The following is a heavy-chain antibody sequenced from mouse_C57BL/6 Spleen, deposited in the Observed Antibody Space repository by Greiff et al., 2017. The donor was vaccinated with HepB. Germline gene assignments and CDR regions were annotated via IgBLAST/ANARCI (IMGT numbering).Heavy chain of an antibody. CDR1: GFSLSTSGMG. CDR2: IYWDDDK. Sequence: QVTLKECGPGILQSSQTLSLTCSFSGFSLSTSGMGVSWIRQPSGKGLEWLAHIYWDDDKRYNPSLKSRLTISKDTSRNQVFLKITSVDTADTATYYCARKVGGTGSFDYWGQGTTLTVSS. CDR3: ARKVGGTGSFDY. D-gene: IGHD4-1*01. V-gene: IGHV8-12*01. J-gene: IGHJ2*01.